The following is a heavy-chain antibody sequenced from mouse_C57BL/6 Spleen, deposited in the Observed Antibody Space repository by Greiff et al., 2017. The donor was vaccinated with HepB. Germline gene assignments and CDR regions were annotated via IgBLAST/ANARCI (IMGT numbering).Heavy chain of an antibody. D-gene: IGHD1-1*01. V-gene: IGHV1-69*01. Sequence: QLQQPGAELVMPGASVKLSCKASGYTFTSYWMHWVKQRPGQGLEWIGEIDPSDSYTNYNQKFKGKSTLTVDKSSSTAYTQLSSLTSEDSAVYYCARRYFLYAMDYWGQGTSVTVSS. CDR1: GYTFTSYW. CDR3: ARRYFLYAMDY. J-gene: IGHJ4*01. CDR2: IDPSDSYT.